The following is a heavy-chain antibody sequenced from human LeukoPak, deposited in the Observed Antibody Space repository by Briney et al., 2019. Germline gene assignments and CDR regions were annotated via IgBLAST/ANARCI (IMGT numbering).Heavy chain of an antibody. D-gene: IGHD3-22*01. Sequence: SETLSLTCTVSGGSINSGGYYWGWIRQHPGKGLEWIGYIYYSGAAYYNPSLRSRVTISVDTSKNQFSLNLISVTAADTAVYYCARRPEDIGVYYQNWFDPWGQGTLVTVSS. CDR3: ARRPEDIGVYYQNWFDP. V-gene: IGHV4-31*03. J-gene: IGHJ5*02. CDR2: IYYSGAA. CDR1: GGSINSGGYY.